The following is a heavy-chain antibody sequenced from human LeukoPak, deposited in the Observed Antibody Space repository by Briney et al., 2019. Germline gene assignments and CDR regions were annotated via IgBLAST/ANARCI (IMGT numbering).Heavy chain of an antibody. CDR2: IYYSGST. V-gene: IGHV4-59*01. CDR1: GGSISSYY. J-gene: IGHJ6*03. Sequence: PSETLSLTCTVSGGSISSYYWSWIRQPPGKGLEWVGYIYYSGSTNYNPSLKSRVTISVDTSKNQFSLKLSSVTAADTAVYYCARWSTVTTRYYYYYYMDVWGKGTTVTVSS. CDR3: ARWSTVTTRYYYYYYMDV. D-gene: IGHD4-11*01.